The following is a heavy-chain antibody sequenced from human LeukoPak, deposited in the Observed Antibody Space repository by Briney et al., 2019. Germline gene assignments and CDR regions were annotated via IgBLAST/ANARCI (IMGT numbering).Heavy chain of an antibody. CDR3: ARVNAHSPSPDFDY. CDR2: ISYSGST. CDR1: GGSISSSSYY. V-gene: IGHV4-39*07. D-gene: IGHD2-15*01. Sequence: SETLSLTCTVSGGSISSSSYYWGWIRQPPGKGLEWIGGISYSGSTYYNPSLKSRVTISVDTSKNQFSLKLSSVTAADTAVYYCARVNAHSPSPDFDYWGQGTLVTVSS. J-gene: IGHJ4*02.